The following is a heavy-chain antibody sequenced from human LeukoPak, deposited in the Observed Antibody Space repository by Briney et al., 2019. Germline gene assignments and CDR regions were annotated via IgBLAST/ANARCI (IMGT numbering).Heavy chain of an antibody. CDR2: IAIGGVIT. CDR1: GFTFSNYA. D-gene: IGHD2-2*01. Sequence: GGSLRLSCVASGFTFSNYAVTWVRQAPAKGLEWVSTIAIGGVITYYADSVKGRFTISRDNSKNTLYLQMNSLRAEDTAVYYCAAAAAPLYYFHYWGQGTLVTVSS. V-gene: IGHV3-23*01. J-gene: IGHJ4*02. CDR3: AAAAAPLYYFHY.